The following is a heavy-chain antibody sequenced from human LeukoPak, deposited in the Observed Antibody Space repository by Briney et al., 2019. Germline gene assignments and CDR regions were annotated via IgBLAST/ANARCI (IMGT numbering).Heavy chain of an antibody. D-gene: IGHD2-21*02. CDR1: GFTVSSNY. Sequence: GGSLRLSCAASGFTVSSNYMSWVRQAPGKGLEWVSVIYSGGSTYYADSVKGRFTISRDNSKNTLYLQMNSLRAEDTAVYYCARGPYCGGDCYNEYFQHWGQGTLVTVSS. J-gene: IGHJ1*01. CDR2: IYSGGST. V-gene: IGHV3-53*01. CDR3: ARGPYCGGDCYNEYFQH.